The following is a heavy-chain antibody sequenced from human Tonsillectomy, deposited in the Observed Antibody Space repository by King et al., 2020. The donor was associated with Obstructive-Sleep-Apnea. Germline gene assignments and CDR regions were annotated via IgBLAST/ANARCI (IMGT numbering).Heavy chain of an antibody. D-gene: IGHD1-20*01. J-gene: IGHJ6*02. Sequence: VQLVESGGGLVKPGGSLRLSCAASGFTFSNAWMSWVRQAPGKGLEWVGRIKSKTDGGTTDYAAPVKGRFTISRDDSKNTLYLQMNSLKTEDTAVYYCTTDITETYYYYYGMDVWGQGTTVTVSS. V-gene: IGHV3-15*01. CDR3: TTDITETYYYYYGMDV. CDR1: GFTFSNAW. CDR2: IKSKTDGGTT.